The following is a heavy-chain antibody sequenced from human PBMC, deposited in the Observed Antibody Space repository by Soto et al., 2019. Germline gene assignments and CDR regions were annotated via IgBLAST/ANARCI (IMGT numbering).Heavy chain of an antibody. CDR2: FDPEDGET. V-gene: IGHV1-24*01. J-gene: IGHJ6*02. D-gene: IGHD2-15*01. CDR1: GYTLTELS. Sequence: SVKVACKVSGYTLTELSMHWVRQAPGKGLEWMGGFDPEDGETIYAQKFQGRVTMTEDTSTGTAYMELSSLRSEDTAVYYCATDGSGSSESYYYGMDVWGQGTTVTVSS. CDR3: ATDGSGSSESYYYGMDV.